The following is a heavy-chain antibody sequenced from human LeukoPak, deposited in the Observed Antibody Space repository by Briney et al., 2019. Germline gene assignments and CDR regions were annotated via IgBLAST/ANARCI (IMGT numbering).Heavy chain of an antibody. Sequence: PSETLSLTCTVSGGSISSSSYYWGWIRQPPGKGLEWIGSIYYSGSTYYNPSLKSRVTISVDTSKNQFSLKLSSVTAADTAMYFCARSSLAVYFDYWGQGTLVTASS. D-gene: IGHD6-19*01. CDR1: GGSISSSSYY. V-gene: IGHV4-39*07. CDR3: ARSSLAVYFDY. J-gene: IGHJ4*02. CDR2: IYYSGST.